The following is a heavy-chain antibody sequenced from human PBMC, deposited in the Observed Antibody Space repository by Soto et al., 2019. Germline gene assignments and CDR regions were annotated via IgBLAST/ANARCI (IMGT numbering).Heavy chain of an antibody. CDR2: IYSGGST. CDR1: GFIVSSYY. Sequence: EVQLVESGGGLIQPGGSLRLSCAGSGFIVSSYYMSWVRQAPGKGLEWISVIYSGGSTYYADSVKGRFTISRDNSENTLYLQLNSLRAEDKAVYYCAKSGGNGWFADAFDVWGQGTMVTVSS. V-gene: IGHV3-53*01. CDR3: AKSGGNGWFADAFDV. J-gene: IGHJ3*01. D-gene: IGHD6-19*01.